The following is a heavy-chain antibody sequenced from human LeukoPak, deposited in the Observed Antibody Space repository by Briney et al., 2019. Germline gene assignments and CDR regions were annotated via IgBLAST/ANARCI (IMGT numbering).Heavy chain of an antibody. V-gene: IGHV3-23*01. CDR3: AKDDGWVQYAN. CDR2: ISGSGDNT. Sequence: PGGSLRLSCAASGFTFSNYAMSWVRQAPGKGLEWVSAISGSGDNTYYADSVKGRFTVSRDNSKNTLYVQMKSLRAEDTAVYYCAKDDGWVQYANWGQGTLVTVSS. D-gene: IGHD5-24*01. CDR1: GFTFSNYA. J-gene: IGHJ4*02.